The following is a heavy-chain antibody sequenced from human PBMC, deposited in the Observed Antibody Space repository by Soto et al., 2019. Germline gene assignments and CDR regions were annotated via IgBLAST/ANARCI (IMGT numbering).Heavy chain of an antibody. CDR1: GYTFSNYG. Sequence: QVQLVQSGPEVKKPGASVKVSCQASGYTFSNYGISWVRQAPGQGLEWMGWIGPYNGNTDYAQNFQGRVTITRDTSTTTAYMELRSLRSDDTALYYCARCYCSIGSCYTCWHFDLWGRGALLTVSS. CDR3: ARCYCSIGSCYTCWHFDL. J-gene: IGHJ2*01. CDR2: IGPYNGNT. D-gene: IGHD2-15*01. V-gene: IGHV1-18*01.